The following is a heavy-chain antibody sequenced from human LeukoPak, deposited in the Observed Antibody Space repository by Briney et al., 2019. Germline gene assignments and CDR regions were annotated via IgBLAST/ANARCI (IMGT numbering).Heavy chain of an antibody. V-gene: IGHV3-21*04. J-gene: IGHJ3*02. CDR3: AREQIAVANTGAFDI. CDR2: ISSSSSYI. CDR1: GFTFSSYG. Sequence: GGTLRLSCAASGFTFSSYGMSWVRQAPGKGLEWVSSISSSSSYIYYADSVKGRFTISRDNAKNSLYLQMNSLRAEDTALYYCAREQIAVANTGAFDIWGQGAMVTVSS. D-gene: IGHD6-19*01.